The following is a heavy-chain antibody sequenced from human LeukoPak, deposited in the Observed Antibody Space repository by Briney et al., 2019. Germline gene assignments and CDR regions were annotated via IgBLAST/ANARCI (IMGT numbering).Heavy chain of an antibody. CDR2: IYYSGST. CDR3: ARLRTMPPNY. CDR1: GGSISSSSHY. Sequence: SETLSLTCTVSGGSISSSSHYWGWIRQPPGKGLEWIGSIYYSGSTYYNPSLKSRVTISVDTSKNHFSLKLSSVTAADTAVYYCARLRTMPPNYWGQGTLVTVSS. V-gene: IGHV4-39*01. D-gene: IGHD2-2*01. J-gene: IGHJ4*02.